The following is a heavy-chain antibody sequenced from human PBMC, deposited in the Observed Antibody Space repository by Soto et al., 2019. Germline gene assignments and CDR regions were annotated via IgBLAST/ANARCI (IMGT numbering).Heavy chain of an antibody. D-gene: IGHD3-22*01. CDR3: VRDMDVSGYARFDY. Sequence: SLRLSCAASVFTFDDHAMHWVRQVPGKGLEWVSGISWNSGNVGYADSVKGRFTISRDNAENSLYLQMNSLRVEDTALYYCVRDMDVSGYARFDYWGQGTLVTVSS. V-gene: IGHV3-9*01. CDR1: VFTFDDHA. CDR2: ISWNSGNV. J-gene: IGHJ4*02.